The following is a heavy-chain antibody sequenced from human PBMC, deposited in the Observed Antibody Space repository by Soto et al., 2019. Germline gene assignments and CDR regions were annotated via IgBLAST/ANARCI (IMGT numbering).Heavy chain of an antibody. CDR3: TTYHGDYNFDH. J-gene: IGHJ5*02. D-gene: IGHD4-17*01. V-gene: IGHV1-24*01. Sequence: QVQLVQSGAEVKKPGASVKVSCKVSGYTLNEVAMHWVRQAPGKGLEWLGGFDPDEAETIYAQHFQGRVTRTEDTPTDTVYMELSSLRSEDTALYFCTTYHGDYNFDHWGQGTLVTVSS. CDR1: GYTLNEVA. CDR2: FDPDEAET.